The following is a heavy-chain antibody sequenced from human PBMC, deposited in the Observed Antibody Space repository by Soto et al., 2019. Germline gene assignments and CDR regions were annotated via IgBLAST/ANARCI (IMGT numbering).Heavy chain of an antibody. CDR2: IKQDGSEK. D-gene: IGHD1-26*01. Sequence: PGGSLRLSCAASGCTFSSYWMSWVRQAPGKGLEWVANIKQDGSEKYYVDSVKGRFTISRDNAKNSLYLQMNSLRAEDTAVYYCARAIDTKGALDYWGQGTLVTVSS. CDR3: ARAIDTKGALDY. CDR1: GCTFSSYW. J-gene: IGHJ4*02. V-gene: IGHV3-7*01.